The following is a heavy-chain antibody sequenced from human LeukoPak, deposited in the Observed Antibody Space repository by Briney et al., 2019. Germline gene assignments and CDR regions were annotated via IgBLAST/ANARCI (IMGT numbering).Heavy chain of an antibody. CDR2: INHGGST. J-gene: IGHJ4*02. CDR3: ARITGTTKVDY. Sequence: SETLSLTCAVYGGSFSGYYWSWIRQPPGKGLEWIGEINHGGSTNYNPSLKSRVTISVDTSKNQFSLKLSSVTAADTAVYYCARITGTTKVDYWGQGTLVTVSS. D-gene: IGHD1-7*01. CDR1: GGSFSGYY. V-gene: IGHV4-34*01.